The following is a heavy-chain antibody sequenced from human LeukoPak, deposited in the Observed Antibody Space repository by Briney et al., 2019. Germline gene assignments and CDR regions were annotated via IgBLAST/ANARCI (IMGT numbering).Heavy chain of an antibody. V-gene: IGHV1-69*06. CDR1: GGTFSSYA. CDR3: ARGRDYYDTSGYYYGS. CDR2: IIPIFGTA. J-gene: IGHJ5*02. Sequence: SVKVSCKASGGTFSSYAINWVRQAPGQGLEWMGGIIPIFGTANYALKFQARVTITADKSTSTAYMELSSLRSEDTAVYYCARGRDYYDTSGYYYGSWGQGTLVTVSS. D-gene: IGHD3-22*01.